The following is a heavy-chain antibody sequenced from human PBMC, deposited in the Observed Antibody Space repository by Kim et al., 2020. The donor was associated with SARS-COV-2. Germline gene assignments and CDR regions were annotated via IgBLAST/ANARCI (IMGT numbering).Heavy chain of an antibody. Sequence: GGSLRLSCAASGFTVSSNYMSWVRQAPGKGLEWVSVIYSGGSTYYADSVKGRFTISRDNSKNTLYLQMNSLRAEDTAVYYCARGSSGPTGALRYWGQGTLVTVSS. V-gene: IGHV3-66*01. CDR2: IYSGGST. CDR3: ARGSSGPTGALRY. CDR1: GFTVSSNY. D-gene: IGHD6-19*01. J-gene: IGHJ4*02.